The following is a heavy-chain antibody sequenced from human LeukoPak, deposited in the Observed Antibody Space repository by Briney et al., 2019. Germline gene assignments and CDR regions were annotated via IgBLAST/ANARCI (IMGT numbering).Heavy chain of an antibody. J-gene: IGHJ4*02. V-gene: IGHV1-18*01. Sequence: ASVKVSCKAFGYTFTSYGIGWVRQAPGQGLEWVGWISTYTDNTNYAQKVQGRVTMTTDTSTRTAYMELRSLTSDDTAVYYCARDGPHGSGATTSGYWGQGTLITVSS. CDR1: GYTFTSYG. CDR3: ARDGPHGSGATTSGY. D-gene: IGHD1-26*01. CDR2: ISTYTDNT.